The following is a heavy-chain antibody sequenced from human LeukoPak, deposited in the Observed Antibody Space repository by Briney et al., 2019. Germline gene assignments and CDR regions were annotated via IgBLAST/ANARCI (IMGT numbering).Heavy chain of an antibody. CDR2: ISSSSSYI. CDR3: ARTALTYYYDSSGYYEDY. V-gene: IGHV3-21*01. Sequence: GGSLRLSCAASGFTFSSYSMNWVRQAPGKGLEWVSSISSSSSYIYYADSVKGRFTISRDNAKNSLYLQMNSLRAEDTAVYYCARTALTYYYDSSGYYEDYWGQGTLVTVSS. J-gene: IGHJ4*02. CDR1: GFTFSSYS. D-gene: IGHD3-22*01.